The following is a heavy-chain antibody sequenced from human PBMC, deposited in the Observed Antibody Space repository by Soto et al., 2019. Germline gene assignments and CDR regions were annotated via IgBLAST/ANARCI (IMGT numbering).Heavy chain of an antibody. CDR3: ARDSNLLTGYANWFDP. J-gene: IGHJ5*02. CDR2: IYYSGST. D-gene: IGHD3-9*01. CDR1: GGSISGGGYY. Sequence: SETLSLTCTVSGGSISGGGYYWSWIRQHPGKGLEWIGYIYYSGSTYYNPSLKSRVTISVDTSKNQFSLKLSSVTAADTAVYYCARDSNLLTGYANWFDPWGQGTLVTVSS. V-gene: IGHV4-31*03.